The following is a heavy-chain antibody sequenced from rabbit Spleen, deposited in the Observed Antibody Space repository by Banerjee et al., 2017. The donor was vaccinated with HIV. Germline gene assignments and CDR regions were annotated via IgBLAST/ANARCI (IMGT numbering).Heavy chain of an antibody. CDR1: GFSFSSSYW. V-gene: IGHV1S45*01. Sequence: QEQLEESGGALVKPGASLTLTCTASGFSFSSSYWICWVRQAPGKGLEWVACAYAGSSDSTYSATWAKGRFTISKTSSTTVTLQMTSLTAADTATYFCARDAGTSFSTYGMDLWGPGTLVTVS. CDR2: AYAGSSDST. D-gene: IGHD8-1*01. CDR3: ARDAGTSFSTYGMDL. J-gene: IGHJ6*01.